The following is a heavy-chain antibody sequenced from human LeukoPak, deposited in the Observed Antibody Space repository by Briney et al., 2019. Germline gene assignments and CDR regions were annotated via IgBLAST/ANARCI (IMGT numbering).Heavy chain of an antibody. CDR2: IYNSGSEI. V-gene: IGHV3-23*05. Sequence: GGSLRLSCAASGLTFSTYSMTWVRQRPGKGLEWVSSIYNSGSEIFYADSVKGRFTISRDNSNNMLYLQMNSLRAEDTAVYYCARDGGPGSGWSDFDYWGQGTMVTVSS. CDR1: GLTFSTYS. D-gene: IGHD6-19*01. CDR3: ARDGGPGSGWSDFDY. J-gene: IGHJ4*02.